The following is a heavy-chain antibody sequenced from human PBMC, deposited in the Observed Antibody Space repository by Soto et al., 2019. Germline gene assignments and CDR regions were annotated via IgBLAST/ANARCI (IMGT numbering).Heavy chain of an antibody. J-gene: IGHJ4*02. D-gene: IGHD2-2*01. V-gene: IGHV1-69*01. CDR1: GGTFSSYA. CDR3: ARAIVVVPAAIRLVFDY. Sequence: KVSCKASGGTFSSYAISWVRQAPGQGLEWMGGIIPIFGTANYAQKFQGRVTITADESTSTAYMELSSLRSEDTAVYYCARAIVVVPAAIRLVFDYWGQGTLVTAPQ. CDR2: IIPIFGTA.